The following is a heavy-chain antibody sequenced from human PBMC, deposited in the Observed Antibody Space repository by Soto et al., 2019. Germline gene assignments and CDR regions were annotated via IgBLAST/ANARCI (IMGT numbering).Heavy chain of an antibody. V-gene: IGHV3-74*01. CDR3: ARRGAMGVDY. Sequence: GGSLRLSCTASGFTFNAHWIPWVRQAPGKGLVWVSRIYFDGITTNYADSVKGRLTVSRDNAKNTVYLHVNTLRDEDTAVYYCARRGAMGVDYWGQGTLVTVSS. CDR1: GFTFNAHW. J-gene: IGHJ4*02. CDR2: IYFDGITT. D-gene: IGHD1-26*01.